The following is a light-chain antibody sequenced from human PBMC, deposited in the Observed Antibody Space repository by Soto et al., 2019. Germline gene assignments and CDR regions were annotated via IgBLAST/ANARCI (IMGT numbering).Light chain of an antibody. J-gene: IGKJ5*01. Sequence: DIQMTQSPSSLSASVGDRVTITCQASQDISNYLNWYQQKPGKAPKLLIYDASNLETGVPSRFSGSGSGTDFTFTISSLQPEDIATYYCQHYDKLPITFGQGTRLEIK. CDR2: DAS. V-gene: IGKV1-33*01. CDR1: QDISNY. CDR3: QHYDKLPIT.